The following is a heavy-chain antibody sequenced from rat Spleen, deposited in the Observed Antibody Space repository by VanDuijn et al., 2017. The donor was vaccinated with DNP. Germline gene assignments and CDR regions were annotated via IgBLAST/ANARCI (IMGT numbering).Heavy chain of an antibody. V-gene: IGHV2-13*01. J-gene: IGHJ4*01. CDR3: TRESWGYVMDA. Sequence: QVQLKESGPGLVQPSQTLSLTCTVSGFSLSSYHVSWVRQPPGKSLVWMGSIWAAGGTNYNSAVQSRLSINRDTSKSQVFLKMNSLQTDDTAIYYCTRESWGYVMDAWGQGASVTVSS. CDR1: GFSLSSYH. D-gene: IGHD5-1*01. CDR2: IWAAGGT.